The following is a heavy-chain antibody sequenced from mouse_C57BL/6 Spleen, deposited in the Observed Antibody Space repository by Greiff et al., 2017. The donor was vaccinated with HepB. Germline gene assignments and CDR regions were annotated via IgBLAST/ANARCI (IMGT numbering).Heavy chain of an antibody. Sequence: QVQLQQPGAELVRPGTSVKLSCKASGYTFTSYWIHWVKQRPGQGLEWIGVIDPSDSYTNYNQKFKGKATLTVDTSSSTAYMQLSSLTSEDSAVYYCAIRPYYFDYWGQGTTLTVSS. J-gene: IGHJ2*01. CDR1: GYTFTSYW. V-gene: IGHV1-59*01. CDR3: AIRPYYFDY. CDR2: IDPSDSYT.